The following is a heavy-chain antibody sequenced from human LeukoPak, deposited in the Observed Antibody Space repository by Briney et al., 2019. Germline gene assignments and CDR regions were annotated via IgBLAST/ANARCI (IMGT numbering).Heavy chain of an antibody. Sequence: PSQTLSLTCAISGDSVSSNSAAWNWIRQSPSRGLEWLGRTYYRSEWYTYYAVSVKGRITINSDTSKNQFSLQLNSVTPEDTAVYYCARGWGGNIDQWGQGTLVTVSS. J-gene: IGHJ5*02. CDR3: ARGWGGNIDQ. CDR1: GDSVSSNSAA. V-gene: IGHV6-1*01. D-gene: IGHD3-16*01. CDR2: TYYRSEWYT.